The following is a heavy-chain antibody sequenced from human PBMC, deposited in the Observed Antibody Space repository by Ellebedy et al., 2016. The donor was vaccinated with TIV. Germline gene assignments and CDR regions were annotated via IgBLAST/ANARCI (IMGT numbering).Heavy chain of an antibody. CDR2: IYYSGST. J-gene: IGHJ6*02. CDR3: ARRRTYDNGFNF. Sequence: MPSETLSLTCTVSGGSISSSSYYWGWIRQPPGKGREWIGSIYYSGSTYYNPSLTIRGTISVDTSKRQFSLQVTSLPAADTAVYFCARRRTYDNGFNFWGQGTTVSVSS. V-gene: IGHV4-39*07. CDR1: GGSISSSSYY.